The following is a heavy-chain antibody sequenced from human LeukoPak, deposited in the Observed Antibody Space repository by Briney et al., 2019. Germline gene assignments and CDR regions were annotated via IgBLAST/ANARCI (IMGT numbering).Heavy chain of an antibody. D-gene: IGHD2-2*01. CDR3: AKSTSPLYYYYGMDV. Sequence: AGGSLRLSCAASGFTFSNYAMSWVRQAPGKGLEWVSTISGSGGSTYYADSVKGRFTISRDNSKNTLYLQLNSLRAEDTAVYYCAKSTSPLYYYYGMDVWAKGPRSPSP. J-gene: IGHJ6*02. V-gene: IGHV3-23*01. CDR2: ISGSGGST. CDR1: GFTFSNYA.